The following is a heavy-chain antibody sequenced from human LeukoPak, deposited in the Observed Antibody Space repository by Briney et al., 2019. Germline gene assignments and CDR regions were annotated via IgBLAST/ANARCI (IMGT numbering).Heavy chain of an antibody. Sequence: PSETLSLTCTVSGGSISSYYWSWIRQPPGKGLEWIGYIYYSGSTNYNPSLKSRVTISIDTSKNHFSLNLTAVTAADTAIYYCARTGSGRDYYGMDVWGQGTLVTVSS. CDR2: IYYSGST. D-gene: IGHD5-12*01. CDR3: ARTGSGRDYYGMDV. V-gene: IGHV4-59*01. J-gene: IGHJ6*02. CDR1: GGSISSYY.